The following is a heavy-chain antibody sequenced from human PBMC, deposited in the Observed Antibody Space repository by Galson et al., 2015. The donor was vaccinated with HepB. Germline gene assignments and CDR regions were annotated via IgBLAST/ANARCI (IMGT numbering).Heavy chain of an antibody. D-gene: IGHD3-3*01. CDR2: IYYSGST. CDR3: ARDRALRFLDHSYYYYGMDV. J-gene: IGHJ6*02. V-gene: IGHV4-59*01. CDR1: GGSISSYY. Sequence: LSLTCTVSGGSISSYYWSWIRQPPGKGLEWIGYIYYSGSTNYNPSLKSRVTISVDTSKNQFSLKLSSVTAADTAVYYCARDRALRFLDHSYYYYGMDVWGQGTTVTVSS.